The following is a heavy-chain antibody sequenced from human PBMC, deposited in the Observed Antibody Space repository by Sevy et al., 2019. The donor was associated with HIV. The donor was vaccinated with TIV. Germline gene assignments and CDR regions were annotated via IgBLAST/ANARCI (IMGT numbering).Heavy chain of an antibody. CDR1: GGSISSGGYY. D-gene: IGHD1-26*01. CDR3: TRAAHSIMGATH. Sequence: SETLSLTCTVSGGSISSGGYYWSWVRQHPGKGLEWIGYIYYSEITYYNPSLKSRLTISVDTSKNQFSLKLSSVTAADTAVYYCTRAAHSIMGATHWGQGTLVTVSS. J-gene: IGHJ4*02. CDR2: IYYSEIT. V-gene: IGHV4-31*03.